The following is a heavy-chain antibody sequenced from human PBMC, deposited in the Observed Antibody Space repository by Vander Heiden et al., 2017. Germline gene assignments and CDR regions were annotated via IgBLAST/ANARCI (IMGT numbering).Heavy chain of an antibody. D-gene: IGHD3-22*01. J-gene: IGHJ4*02. CDR1: GYTFTSYY. CDR2: INHSGGST. Sequence: QVQLVQSGAEVKKPGASVKVSCKASGYTFTSYYMHWVRQAPGQGLEWMGIINHSGGSTSYAQKFQGRVTMTRDTSTSTVYMELSSLRSEDTAVYYCARVGYYDSSGYYPFDYWGQGTLVTVSS. CDR3: ARVGYYDSSGYYPFDY. V-gene: IGHV1-46*01.